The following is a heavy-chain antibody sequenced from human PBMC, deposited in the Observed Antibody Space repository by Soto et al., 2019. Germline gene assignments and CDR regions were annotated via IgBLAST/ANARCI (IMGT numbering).Heavy chain of an antibody. CDR1: GGTFSSYA. J-gene: IGHJ5*02. V-gene: IGHV1-69*13. CDR2: IIPIFGTA. Sequence: SVKVSCKASGGTFSSYAISWVRQAPGQGLEWMGGIIPIFGTANYAQKFQGRVTITADESTSTAYMELSSLRSEDTAVYYCARVEYSSSSWFDPWGQGTLVTVSS. CDR3: ARVEYSSSSWFDP. D-gene: IGHD6-6*01.